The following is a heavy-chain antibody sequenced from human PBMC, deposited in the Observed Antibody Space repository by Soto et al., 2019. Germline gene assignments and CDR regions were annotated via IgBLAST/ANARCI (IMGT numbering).Heavy chain of an antibody. Sequence: QVQLQESGPGLVKPSETLSLTCTVSGDSISDYYWSWIRQPPGKGLEWIGYIYYSGSTNYNPSLKSRVTISVDTSKNQFSLKLSSVTAADMAVYYCARARWLVGYYYYYALDAWGQGTTVTVSS. D-gene: IGHD6-19*01. J-gene: IGHJ6*02. CDR3: ARARWLVGYYYYYALDA. CDR2: IYYSGST. V-gene: IGHV4-59*01. CDR1: GDSISDYY.